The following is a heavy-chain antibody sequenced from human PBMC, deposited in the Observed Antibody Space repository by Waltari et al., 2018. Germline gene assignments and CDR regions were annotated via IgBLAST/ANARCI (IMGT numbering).Heavy chain of an antibody. J-gene: IGHJ4*01. CDR2: IKQDAREK. Sequence: EVQLVESGGGLVQPGGSLRLSCAASGFTFNNYWMTWVRQAPGKGGEWVAKIKQDAREKYDVDSVKGRVTISRDNTKNSLYLQMNSLRAEDTAVYYCAASVGVAPNYWGHGTLVTVSS. V-gene: IGHV3-7*01. D-gene: IGHD6-19*01. CDR1: GFTFNNYW. CDR3: AASVGVAPNY.